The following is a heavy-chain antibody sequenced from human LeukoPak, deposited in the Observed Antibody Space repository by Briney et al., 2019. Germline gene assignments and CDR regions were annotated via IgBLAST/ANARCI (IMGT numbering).Heavy chain of an antibody. J-gene: IGHJ5*02. CDR3: ASRSGGGYSYGSNWFDP. D-gene: IGHD5-18*01. V-gene: IGHV4-34*01. CDR2: INHSGST. Sequence: SETPSHTPAVYGGSFSGYYRSWIRQPPWKGLERISEINHSGSTNYNPAPQSRVIISVERTKNQFSLKLSSVTAADTAVYYVASRSGGGYSYGSNWFDPWGQGTLVTVSS. CDR1: GGSFSGYY.